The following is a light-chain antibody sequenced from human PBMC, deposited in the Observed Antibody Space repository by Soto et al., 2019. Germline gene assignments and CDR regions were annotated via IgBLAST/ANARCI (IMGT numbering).Light chain of an antibody. CDR2: CAS. V-gene: IGKV3-20*01. CDR3: QQYDTSPRT. Sequence: EVMLTQSPGTLSLSPGERATLSCRASQSGSSNYLAWYQQKSGQAPRLLIYCASNRATGVPNRFSGSGSGTDFTLTIRRLEPEDFAVYYCQQYDTSPRTFGQGTKVEFK. J-gene: IGKJ1*01. CDR1: QSGSSNY.